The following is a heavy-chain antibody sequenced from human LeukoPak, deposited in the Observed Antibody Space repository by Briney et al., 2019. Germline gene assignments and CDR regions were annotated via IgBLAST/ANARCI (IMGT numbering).Heavy chain of an antibody. CDR2: ISSSSTGR. CDR1: GFTFSSFG. V-gene: IGHV3-48*03. Sequence: GGSLRLSRAASGFTFSSFGMNWVRQAPGKGLEWVSFISSSSTGRYYADSVKGRFTISRDNAKNSLYLQMNSLRADDTAVYYCACSYRDSSGHHFADWYDPWGQGTLVTVSS. CDR3: ACSYRDSSGHHFADWYDP. D-gene: IGHD3-22*01. J-gene: IGHJ5*02.